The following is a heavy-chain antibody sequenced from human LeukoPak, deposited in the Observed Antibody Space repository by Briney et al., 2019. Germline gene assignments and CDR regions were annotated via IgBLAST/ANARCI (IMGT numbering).Heavy chain of an antibody. CDR1: GGSISSDY. CDR2: IYYSRST. V-gene: IGHV4-59*12. Sequence: SETLSLTCTVSGGSISSDYWSWIRQPPGKGLEWIGYIYYSRSTNYNPSLKSRVTISVDTSKNQFSLKLSSVTAADTAVYYCARVRLSPPYYYYGMDVWGQGTTVTVSS. CDR3: ARVRLSPPYYYYGMDV. J-gene: IGHJ6*02.